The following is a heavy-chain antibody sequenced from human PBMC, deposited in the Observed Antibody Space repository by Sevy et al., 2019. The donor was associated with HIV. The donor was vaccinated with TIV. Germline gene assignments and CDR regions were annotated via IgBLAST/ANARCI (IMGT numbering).Heavy chain of an antibody. V-gene: IGHV3-48*03. Sequence: GGSLRLSCAASGFTFSSYEMNWVRQAPGKGLEWVSYISSSGSTIYYADSVKGRFTISRDNAKNSLYLQMNSLRAEDTAVYYCARASRVVANDCWGQGTLVTVSS. CDR1: GFTFSSYE. J-gene: IGHJ4*02. D-gene: IGHD5-12*01. CDR2: ISSSGSTI. CDR3: ARASRVVANDC.